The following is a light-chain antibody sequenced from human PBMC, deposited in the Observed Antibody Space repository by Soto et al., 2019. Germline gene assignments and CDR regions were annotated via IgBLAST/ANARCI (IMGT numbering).Light chain of an antibody. V-gene: IGKV3-15*01. CDR1: QSVSSN. CDR2: GAS. J-gene: IGKJ2*01. Sequence: EIVMTQSPATLSVSPGERATLSCRASQSVSSNLAWYQQKPGQAPRLLIYGASTRATGIPARFSGSGSGTERTLPISGLKSEDFAVFYCRHYNYWPALYTFGKGTKLEFK. CDR3: RHYNYWPALYT.